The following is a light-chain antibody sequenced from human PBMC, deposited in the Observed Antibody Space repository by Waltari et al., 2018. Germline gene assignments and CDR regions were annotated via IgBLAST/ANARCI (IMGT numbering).Light chain of an antibody. CDR2: DAS. CDR1: QDIKNH. J-gene: IGKJ3*01. V-gene: IGKV1-33*01. CDR3: RHYDNLIGT. Sequence: IQMTQSPSSLSASVGDKITITCRATQDIKNHLNWYQQKPGKAPTLLIYDASTLEIGVPSRFSGSGSGTDFAFIISSLQPEDIATYYCRHYDNLIGTFGPGTKVEIK.